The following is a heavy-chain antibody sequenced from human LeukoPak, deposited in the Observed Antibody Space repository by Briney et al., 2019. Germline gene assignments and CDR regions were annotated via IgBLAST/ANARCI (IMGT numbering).Heavy chain of an antibody. Sequence: PSETLSLTCTVSGGSSSTHYYSWIRQPAGTVLEWIGLIYSSGTTNYNPSLKSRLTMSIDTSKNQFSLRLNSVTVADTAVYYCARGVRDTVGWYHFDSWGQGTLVTVSS. V-gene: IGHV4-4*07. D-gene: IGHD6-19*01. CDR3: ARGVRDTVGWYHFDS. CDR2: IYSSGTT. J-gene: IGHJ4*02. CDR1: GGSSSTHY.